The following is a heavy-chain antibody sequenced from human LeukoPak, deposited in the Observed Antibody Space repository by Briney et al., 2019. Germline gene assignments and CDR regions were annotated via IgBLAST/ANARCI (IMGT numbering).Heavy chain of an antibody. V-gene: IGHV4-4*07. D-gene: IGHD3-22*01. Sequence: PSEILSLTCTVSGGSISSYYWSWIRQPAGKGLEWIGRIYTSGSTNYNPSLKSRVTMSGDTSKNQFSLKLSSVTAADTAVYYCARDLGSYYDSSGYYYYGMDVWGQGTTVTVSS. J-gene: IGHJ6*02. CDR3: ARDLGSYYDSSGYYYYGMDV. CDR1: GGSISSYY. CDR2: IYTSGST.